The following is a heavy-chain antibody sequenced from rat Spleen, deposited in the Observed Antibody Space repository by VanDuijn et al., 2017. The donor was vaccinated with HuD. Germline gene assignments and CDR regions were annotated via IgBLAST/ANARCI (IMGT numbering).Heavy chain of an antibody. CDR3: ASITSYWYVDL. CDR2: ISYSGSS. CDR1: GYSITSNY. V-gene: IGHV3-1*01. J-gene: IGHJ1*01. D-gene: IGHD1-10*01. Sequence: EVQLQESGPGLVKPSQSLSLTCSVTGYSITSNYWGWIRKFPGNEMEWIGHISYSGSSNYHPSLKSRISFSRDTSRYQFFQQLNSVTTEDTATYYCASITSYWYVDLWGPGTMVTVSS.